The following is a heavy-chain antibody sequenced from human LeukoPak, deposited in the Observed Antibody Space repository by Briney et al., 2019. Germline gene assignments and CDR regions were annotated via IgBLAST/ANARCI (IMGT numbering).Heavy chain of an antibody. D-gene: IGHD6-13*01. CDR1: GFTFSSYA. V-gene: IGHV3-23*01. CDR3: AKDGPYSSSWPDAFDI. CDR2: ISGSGGST. Sequence: SVGSLRLSCAASGFTFSSYAMSWVRQAPGKGLEWVSAISGSGGSTYYADSVKGRFTISRDNSKNTLYLQMNSLRAEDTAVYYCAKDGPYSSSWPDAFDIWGQGTMVTVSS. J-gene: IGHJ3*02.